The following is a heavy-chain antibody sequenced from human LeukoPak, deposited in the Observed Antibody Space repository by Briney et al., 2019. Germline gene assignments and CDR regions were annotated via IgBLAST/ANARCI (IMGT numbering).Heavy chain of an antibody. CDR1: GGTFSSYA. D-gene: IGHD2-2*01. CDR3: AREGYCSSTSCPDAFDI. Sequence: SVKVSCKASGGTFSSYAISWVRQAPGQGLEWMGGIIPIFGTANYAHKFQGRVTITADESTSTAYMELSSLRSEDTAVYYCAREGYCSSTSCPDAFDIWGQGTMVTVSS. V-gene: IGHV1-69*13. J-gene: IGHJ3*02. CDR2: IIPIFGTA.